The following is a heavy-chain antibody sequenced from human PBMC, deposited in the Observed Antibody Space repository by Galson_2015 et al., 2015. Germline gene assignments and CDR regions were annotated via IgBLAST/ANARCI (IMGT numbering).Heavy chain of an antibody. J-gene: IGHJ4*02. Sequence: TGITHYNPSLKGRVTISLEESKNQLSLMMPSVTAADTAVYFCARSLVTPPFYFDYWGQGILVTVSS. D-gene: IGHD4-23*01. V-gene: IGHV4-30-2*01. CDR3: ARSLVTPPFYFDY. CDR2: TGIT.